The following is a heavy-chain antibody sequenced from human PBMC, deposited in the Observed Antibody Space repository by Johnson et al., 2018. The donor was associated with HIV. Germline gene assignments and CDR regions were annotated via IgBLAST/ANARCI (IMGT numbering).Heavy chain of an antibody. V-gene: IGHV3-74*01. CDR1: GFSFSSYW. Sequence: VQLVESGGGLVQPGGSLRLSCAVSGFSFSSYWMHWVRQPPGKGLVWVSRINSDGTTTTYADSVKGRFTISRDNAKNTLYLQMNSLRAEDTAVYYCARACRDGYTCDVYDIWGQGTMLTVSS. J-gene: IGHJ3*02. CDR3: ARACRDGYTCDVYDI. D-gene: IGHD5-24*01. CDR2: INSDGTTT.